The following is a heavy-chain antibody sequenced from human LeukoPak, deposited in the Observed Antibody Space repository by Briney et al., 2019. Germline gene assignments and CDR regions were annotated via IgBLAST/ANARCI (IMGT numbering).Heavy chain of an antibody. CDR1: GYSFTSYW. CDR3: ARARYSSGWYYFDY. D-gene: IGHD6-19*01. V-gene: IGHV5-51*01. Sequence: GESLKISCKGSGYSFTSYWIGWVRQMPGKGLEWMGIIYPGDSDTRYSPSFQGQVTISADKSIRTAYLQWHSLKASDPAIYYCARARYSSGWYYFDYWGQGTLVTVSS. J-gene: IGHJ4*02. CDR2: IYPGDSDT.